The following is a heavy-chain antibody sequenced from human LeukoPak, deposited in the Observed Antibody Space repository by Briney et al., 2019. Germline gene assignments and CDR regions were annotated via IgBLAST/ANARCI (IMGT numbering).Heavy chain of an antibody. CDR2: IYPGHSDT. CDR3: ASHGSSSWPVDY. Sequence: GESLKISCQGSGYRFTRYWIAWVRQMPGKGLEWMGIIYPGHSDTRYSPSFQGQVTISADKSISTAYLQWSSLKASDTAMYYCASHGSSSWPVDYWGQGTLVTVSS. V-gene: IGHV5-51*01. J-gene: IGHJ4*02. D-gene: IGHD6-13*01. CDR1: GYRFTRYW.